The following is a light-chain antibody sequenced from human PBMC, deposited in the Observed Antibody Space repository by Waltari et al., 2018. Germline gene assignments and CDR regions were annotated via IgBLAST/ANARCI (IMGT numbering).Light chain of an antibody. J-gene: IGKJ1*01. Sequence: DIVMTQSPDSLAVSRGERATINCKSSQSVLYSYNSTNYLAWYQQKPGQPPTLLLYWASTRASVAPDRVSGSGSGTDFTPPISSLQAEDVAVYYCQQYYTTPRTFGQGTKVEIK. CDR3: QQYYTTPRT. CDR2: WAS. V-gene: IGKV4-1*01. CDR1: QSVLYSYNSTNY.